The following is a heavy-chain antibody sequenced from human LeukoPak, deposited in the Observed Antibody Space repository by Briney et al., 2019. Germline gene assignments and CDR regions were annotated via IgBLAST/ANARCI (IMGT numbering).Heavy chain of an antibody. V-gene: IGHV4-39*07. D-gene: IGHD5-12*01. Sequence: AETLSLTCTVSGGSISSSTYYWGWIRQPPGKGLEWIGSIDYSGSTYYNPSLKSRVPISVDTSKNQFSLKLSSVTAADTAVYYWARVRYSGYDPNFDYWGQGTLVTVSS. CDR3: ARVRYSGYDPNFDY. CDR2: IDYSGST. J-gene: IGHJ4*02. CDR1: GGSISSSTYY.